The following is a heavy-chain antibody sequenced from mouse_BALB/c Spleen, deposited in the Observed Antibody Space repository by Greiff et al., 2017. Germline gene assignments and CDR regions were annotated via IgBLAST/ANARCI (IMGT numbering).Heavy chain of an antibody. CDR3: ARWYRYAMDY. V-gene: IGHV5-12-1*01. D-gene: IGHD1-1*02. CDR1: GFAFSSYD. CDR2: ISSGGGST. Sequence: EVQVVESGGGLVKPGGSLKLSCAASGFAFSSYDMSWVRQTPEKRLEWVAYISSGGGSTYYPDTVKGRFTIARDNAKNTLYLQMSSLKSEDTAMYYCARWYRYAMDYWGQGTSVTVSS. J-gene: IGHJ4*01.